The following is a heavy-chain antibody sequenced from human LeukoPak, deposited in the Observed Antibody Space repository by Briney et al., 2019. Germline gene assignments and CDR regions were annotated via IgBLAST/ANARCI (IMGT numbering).Heavy chain of an antibody. J-gene: IGHJ5*02. CDR1: GGSISSSSYY. D-gene: IGHD5-18*01. CDR3: ARHTSERGLYGYGWSWFDP. CDR2: IYYSGST. Sequence: KPSETLSLTCTVSGGSISSSSYYWGWIRQPPGKGLEWIGSIYYSGSTYYNPSLKSRVTISVDTSRNQFSLKLSSVTAADTAVYYCARHTSERGLYGYGWSWFDPWGQGTLVTVSS. V-gene: IGHV4-39*01.